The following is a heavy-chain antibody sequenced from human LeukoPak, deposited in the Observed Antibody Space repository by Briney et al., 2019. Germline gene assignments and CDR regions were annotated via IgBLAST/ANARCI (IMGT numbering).Heavy chain of an antibody. V-gene: IGHV4-59*08. Sequence: PSETLSLTCTVSGGSISSYYWSWIRQPPGKGLEWIGYIYYSGSTNYNPSLKSRVTISADTSKNQFSLKLSSVTAADTAVYYCARTLGEYFDLWGRGTLVTVSS. CDR2: IYYSGST. CDR3: ARTLGEYFDL. J-gene: IGHJ2*01. D-gene: IGHD7-27*01. CDR1: GGSISSYY.